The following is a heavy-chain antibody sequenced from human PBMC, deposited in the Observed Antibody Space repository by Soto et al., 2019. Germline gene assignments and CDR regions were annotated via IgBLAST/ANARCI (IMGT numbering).Heavy chain of an antibody. CDR1: GFTFSSYA. V-gene: IGHV3-23*01. CDR3: ATVSGALVYLGY. CDR2: ISGSGSST. D-gene: IGHD3-16*01. Sequence: LRLSCAASGFTFSSYAMSWVRQAPGKGLEWVSAISGSGSSTYYAHSVKGRFTISRDNSKNTLYLQMNSLRDEDTAIYYCATVSGALVYLGYWGQGTLVTVSS. J-gene: IGHJ4*02.